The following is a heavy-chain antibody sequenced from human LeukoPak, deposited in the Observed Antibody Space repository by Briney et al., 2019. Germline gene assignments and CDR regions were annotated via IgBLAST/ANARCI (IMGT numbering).Heavy chain of an antibody. CDR2: ISYDGSNK. CDR1: GFTFSSYG. J-gene: IGHJ6*02. Sequence: GGSLRLSCAASGFTFSSYGMHWVRQAPGKGLEWVAVISYDGSNKYYADSVKGRFTISRDNSKNTLYLQMNSLRAEDTAVYYCSYYYGMDVWGQGTTVTVSS. CDR3: SYYYGMDV. V-gene: IGHV3-30*03.